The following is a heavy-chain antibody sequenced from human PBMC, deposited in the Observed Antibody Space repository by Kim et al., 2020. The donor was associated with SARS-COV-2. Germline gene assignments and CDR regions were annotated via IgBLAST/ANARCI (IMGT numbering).Heavy chain of an antibody. CDR3: ARAAGASSRVDY. V-gene: IGHV4-4*07. Sequence: DYNPSLKIRVTMSVDTSNNQFSLNLRSVTTADTAVYYCARAAGASSRVDYWGQGTLVTVSS. D-gene: IGHD6-13*01. J-gene: IGHJ4*02.